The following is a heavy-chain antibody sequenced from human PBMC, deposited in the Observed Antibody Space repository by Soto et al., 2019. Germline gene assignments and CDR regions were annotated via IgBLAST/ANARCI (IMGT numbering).Heavy chain of an antibody. CDR3: ARDGPPPDSGYDPYNWNDDDYYYGMDV. D-gene: IGHD1-20*01. V-gene: IGHV3-74*01. J-gene: IGHJ6*02. Sequence: SLRLSCAASGFTFSSYWMHWVRQAPGKGLVWVSRINSDGSSTSYADSVKGRFTISRDNAKNTLYLQMNSLRAEDTAVYYCARDGPPPDSGYDPYNWNDDDYYYGMDVWGQGTTVTVSS. CDR2: INSDGSST. CDR1: GFTFSSYW.